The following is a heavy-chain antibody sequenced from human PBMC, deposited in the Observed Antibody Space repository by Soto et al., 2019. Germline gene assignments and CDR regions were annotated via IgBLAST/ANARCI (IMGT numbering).Heavy chain of an antibody. J-gene: IGHJ6*02. CDR2: ISYDGSNK. V-gene: IGHV3-30-3*01. D-gene: IGHD2-15*01. CDR1: GFTFSSYA. Sequence: GSLRLSCAASGFTFSSYAMHWVRQAPGKGLEWVAVISYDGSNKYYADSVKGRFTISRDNSKNTLYLQMNSLRAEDTAVYYCARGARVVAAIPSYYYYYYGMDVWGQGTTVTVSS. CDR3: ARGARVVAAIPSYYYYYYGMDV.